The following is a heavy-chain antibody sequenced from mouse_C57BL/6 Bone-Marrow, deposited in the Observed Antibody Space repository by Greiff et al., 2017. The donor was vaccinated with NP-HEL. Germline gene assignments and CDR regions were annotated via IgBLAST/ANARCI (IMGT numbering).Heavy chain of an antibody. V-gene: IGHV1-55*01. J-gene: IGHJ2*01. CDR2: IYPGSGST. CDR3: ARGYYGSSPYYFDY. D-gene: IGHD1-1*01. Sequence: VQLHQSGAELVKPGASVKMSCKASGYTFTSYWITWVKQRPGQGLEWIGDIYPGSGSTNYNEKFKSKATLTVDTSSSTAYMQLSSLTSEDSAVYYCARGYYGSSPYYFDYWGQGTTLTVSS. CDR1: GYTFTSYW.